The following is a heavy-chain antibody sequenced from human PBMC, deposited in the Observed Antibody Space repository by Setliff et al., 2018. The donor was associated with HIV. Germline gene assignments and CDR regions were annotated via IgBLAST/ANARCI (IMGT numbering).Heavy chain of an antibody. CDR3: ATSWRDGYPGDY. J-gene: IGHJ4*02. CDR1: GFDFSRYA. CDR2: ISGSTRNK. D-gene: IGHD5-12*01. V-gene: IGHV3-48*04. Sequence: GGSLRLSCAASGFDFSRYAMNWVRQAPGKGLEWVSYISGSTRNKYYADSVKGRFTISRDNAKNSLYLQMNSLRAEDTAVYYCATSWRDGYPGDYWGQGTLVTVSS.